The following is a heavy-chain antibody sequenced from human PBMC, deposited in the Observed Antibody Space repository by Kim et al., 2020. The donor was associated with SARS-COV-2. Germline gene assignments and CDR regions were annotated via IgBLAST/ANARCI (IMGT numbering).Heavy chain of an antibody. CDR2: IDHDGGQK. Sequence: GGSLRLSCAASGFSFRSYWMSWVRQVPGKGLEWVANIDHDGGQKDYVDSVKGRFTISRDNAENSLYLRMDILSADDTAVYYCARGGTGPFDYWCQGTLVT. CDR3: ARGGTGPFDY. J-gene: IGHJ4*02. CDR1: GFSFRSYW. V-gene: IGHV3-7*03. D-gene: IGHD1-1*01.